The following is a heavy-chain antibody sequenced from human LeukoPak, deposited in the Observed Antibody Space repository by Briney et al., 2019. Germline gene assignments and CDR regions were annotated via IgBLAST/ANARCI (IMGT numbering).Heavy chain of an antibody. J-gene: IGHJ4*02. D-gene: IGHD2-21*02. Sequence: SETLSLTCIVSGGSISSYYWSWIRQPPGKGLEWIGYIHYSGSTRYNPSLKSRVTMSVDTSKNHFSLKLNSVTAADTAVYYCASRAAYCGGDCFRFDSWGQGTLVTVSS. CDR3: ASRAAYCGGDCFRFDS. CDR2: IHYSGST. V-gene: IGHV4-59*01. CDR1: GGSISSYY.